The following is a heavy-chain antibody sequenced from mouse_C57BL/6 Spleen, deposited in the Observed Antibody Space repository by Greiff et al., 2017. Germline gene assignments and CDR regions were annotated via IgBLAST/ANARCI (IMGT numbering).Heavy chain of an antibody. Sequence: QVQLQQPGAELVMPGASVKLSCKASGYTFTSYWMHWVKQRPGQGLEWIGEIDPSDSYTNYNQKFKGKSTLTVDKSSSTAYMQLSSLTSEDSAVYYGSRSATVDYMDYWGQGTSVTVSS. J-gene: IGHJ4*01. CDR2: IDPSDSYT. D-gene: IGHD1-1*01. CDR1: GYTFTSYW. CDR3: SRSATVDYMDY. V-gene: IGHV1-69*01.